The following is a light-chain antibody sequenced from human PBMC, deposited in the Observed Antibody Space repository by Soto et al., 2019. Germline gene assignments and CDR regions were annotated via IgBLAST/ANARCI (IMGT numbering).Light chain of an antibody. CDR3: QQHDSPPFT. J-gene: IGKJ3*01. CDR2: DAS. V-gene: IGKV3-20*01. Sequence: EIVLTQSPGTLSLSPGESATLSCRASQSVAGTRLAWYQQKPVQAPRLLIYDASSRSTGTPNRFSGSASGTDFTLSISRLQPEDFAVYYCQQHDSPPFTFGPGTKVDIK. CDR1: QSVAGTR.